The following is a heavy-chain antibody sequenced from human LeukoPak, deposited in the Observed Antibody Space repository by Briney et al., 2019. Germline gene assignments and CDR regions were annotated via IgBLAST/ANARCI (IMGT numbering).Heavy chain of an antibody. Sequence: SETLSLPCAVYGVSFSAYYWSWIRQPPGKGLEWIGEINHSGSTNYNPSLKSRVTISVDTSKNQFSLKLNSVTAADTAVYYCARGRFYYDSSGYLGAFDIWGQGTMVTVSS. J-gene: IGHJ3*02. CDR2: INHSGST. V-gene: IGHV4-34*01. CDR1: GVSFSAYY. D-gene: IGHD3-22*01. CDR3: ARGRFYYDSSGYLGAFDI.